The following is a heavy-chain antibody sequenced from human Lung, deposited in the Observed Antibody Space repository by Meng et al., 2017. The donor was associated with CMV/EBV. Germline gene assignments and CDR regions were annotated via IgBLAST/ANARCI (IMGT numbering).Heavy chain of an antibody. CDR1: GFTFSDFA. CDR3: AKMYCGTTSCYIFDF. Sequence: GGSLRLXXAASGFTFSDFAMSWVRQAPGKGLEWVSVIYSGGRSTSYADSAKGRFTISRDNSKNTLYLQMNRLRADDTAVYYCAKMYCGTTSCYIFDFWGLGTLVTVSS. D-gene: IGHD2-2*02. J-gene: IGHJ4*02. V-gene: IGHV3-23*03. CDR2: IYSGGRST.